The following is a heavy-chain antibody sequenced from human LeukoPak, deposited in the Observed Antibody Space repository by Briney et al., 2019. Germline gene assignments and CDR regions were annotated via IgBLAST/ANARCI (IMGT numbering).Heavy chain of an antibody. CDR3: ARDREDIVVVVAATNGVDY. J-gene: IGHJ4*02. V-gene: IGHV1-2*02. D-gene: IGHD2-15*01. CDR1: GYTFTGYY. Sequence: GASVKVSGKASGYTFTGYYMHWVRQAPGQGLEWMGWINPNSGGTNYAQKFQGRVTMTRDTPISTAYMELSRLRSDDTAVYYCARDREDIVVVVAATNGVDYRGQGTLVTVSS. CDR2: INPNSGGT.